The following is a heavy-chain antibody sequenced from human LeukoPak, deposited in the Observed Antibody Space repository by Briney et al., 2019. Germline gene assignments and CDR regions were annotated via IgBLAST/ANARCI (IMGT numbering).Heavy chain of an antibody. CDR3: VGHQGSSTYDY. J-gene: IGHJ4*02. Sequence: SETLSLTCTVSGGSISSYYWSWIRQPPGKGLEWIGYISHSGSPNYKASLMSRITMSVDMSKNHISLRLTSVTAADTAVYYCVGHQGSSTYDYWGQGILVTVSS. V-gene: IGHV4-59*08. CDR1: GGSISSYY. CDR2: ISHSGSP. D-gene: IGHD2/OR15-2a*01.